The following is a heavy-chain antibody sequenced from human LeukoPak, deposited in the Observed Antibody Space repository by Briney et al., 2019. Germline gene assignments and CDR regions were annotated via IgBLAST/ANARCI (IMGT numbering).Heavy chain of an antibody. CDR1: GFSLTTRRLG. J-gene: IGHJ4*02. CDR2: IHFHDGK. D-gene: IGHD6-19*01. V-gene: IGHV2-70*11. CDR3: AREAVAGGFYFDY. Sequence: SGPTLVNPTQTLTLTCIFSGFSLTTRRLGVNWIRQPPGKALEWLTRIHFHDGKYYITSLQTRLTISNDNSKSQVDLTMTNMDPVDTATYSCAREAVAGGFYFDYWGQGTLVTVSS.